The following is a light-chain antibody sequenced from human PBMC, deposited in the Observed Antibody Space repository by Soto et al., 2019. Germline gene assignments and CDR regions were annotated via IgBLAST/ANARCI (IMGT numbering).Light chain of an antibody. Sequence: QSVLTQSHSVSAAPGQKVTISCSGTSSNIGNNYVSWYQQFPDTAPKLLIYDNIKRPSGIPDRFSGSKSGTSATLVITGLQTGDEADYYCGTWDGSRNWVFGGGTKLTVL. J-gene: IGLJ3*02. CDR3: GTWDGSRNWV. V-gene: IGLV1-51*01. CDR1: SSNIGNNY. CDR2: DNI.